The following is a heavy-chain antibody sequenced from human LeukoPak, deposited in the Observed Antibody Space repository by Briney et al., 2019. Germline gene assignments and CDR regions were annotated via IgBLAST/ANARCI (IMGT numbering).Heavy chain of an antibody. V-gene: IGHV1-46*01. CDR3: ARDLRGGNYGMDV. CDR2: INPSSGST. D-gene: IGHD3-10*01. CDR1: GYTFTSYY. J-gene: IGHJ6*02. Sequence: ASVKVSCKASGYTFTSYYMHWVRQAPGQGLEWMGIINPSSGSTSYAQKFQGRVTMTRDTSTSTVYMELSSLRSEDTAVYYCARDLRGGNYGMDVWGQGTTVTVSS.